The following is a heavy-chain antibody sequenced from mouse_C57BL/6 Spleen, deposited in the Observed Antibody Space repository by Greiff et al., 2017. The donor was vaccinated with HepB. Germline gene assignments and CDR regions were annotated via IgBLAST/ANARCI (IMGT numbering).Heavy chain of an antibody. CDR2: ISSGSSTI. CDR3: ARGYYGNYVGAMDY. CDR1: GFTFSDYG. J-gene: IGHJ4*01. Sequence: EVKVVESGGGLVKPGGSLKLSCAASGFTFSDYGMHWVRQAPEKGLEWVAYISSGSSTIYYADTVKGRFTISRDNAKNTLFLQMTSLRSEDTAMYYCARGYYGNYVGAMDYWGQGTSVTVSS. D-gene: IGHD2-1*01. V-gene: IGHV5-17*01.